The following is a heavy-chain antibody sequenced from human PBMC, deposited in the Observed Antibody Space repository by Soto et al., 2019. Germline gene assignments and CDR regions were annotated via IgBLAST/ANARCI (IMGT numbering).Heavy chain of an antibody. J-gene: IGHJ4*02. V-gene: IGHV3-15*01. Sequence: GSLRLSCAASGFTFSNAWMSWVRQAPGKGLEWVGRIKSKTDGGTTDYAAPVKGRFTISRDDSKNTLYLQMNSLKTEDTAVYYCTTEQGQYYYDSSGYSYYFDYWGQGTLVTVSS. D-gene: IGHD3-22*01. CDR2: IKSKTDGGTT. CDR3: TTEQGQYYYDSSGYSYYFDY. CDR1: GFTFSNAW.